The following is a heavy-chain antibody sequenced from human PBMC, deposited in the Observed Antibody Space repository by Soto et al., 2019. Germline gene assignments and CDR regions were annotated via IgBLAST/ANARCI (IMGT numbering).Heavy chain of an antibody. CDR2: ISAYNGNT. CDR1: GYTFTSYG. CDR3: SVLVRQPFGF. V-gene: IGHV1-18*04. Sequence: QVQLVQSGAEVKKPGASVKVSCKASGYTFTSYGINWVRPAPGQGPEWMGWISAYNGNTNYAQKLQGRVSMTTDTSTSTAYMELRSLTSDDTAIYYCSVLVRQPFGFWGQGTMVTVSS. D-gene: IGHD2-8*02. J-gene: IGHJ3*01.